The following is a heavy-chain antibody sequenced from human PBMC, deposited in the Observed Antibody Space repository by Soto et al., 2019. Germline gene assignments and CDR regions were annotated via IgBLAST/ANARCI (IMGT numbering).Heavy chain of an antibody. V-gene: IGHV3-9*01. J-gene: IGHJ4*02. CDR3: AKALDYDSSGYYYFDY. D-gene: IGHD3-22*01. Sequence: PGGSLRLSCAASGFTFDDYAMHWVQQAPGKGLEWVSSISWNSGSIAYADSVKGRFTISRDNAKNSLFLQMSSLRPEDTALYYCAKALDYDSSGYYYFDYWGQGTLVTVSS. CDR2: ISWNSGSI. CDR1: GFTFDDYA.